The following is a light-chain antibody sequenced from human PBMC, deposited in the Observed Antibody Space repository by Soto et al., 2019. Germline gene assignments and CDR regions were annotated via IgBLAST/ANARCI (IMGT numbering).Light chain of an antibody. J-gene: IGKJ1*01. V-gene: IGKV3-15*01. CDR2: DAS. CDR3: QQYNNWPRT. Sequence: EIVMTQSPATLSVSPGEGATLSYRASQSVSSNLAWYQLKPGQAPRLLIYDASTRATGIPARFSGSGSGTEFTLTISSLQSEDFAVYYCQQYNNWPRTFGQGTKVEIK. CDR1: QSVSSN.